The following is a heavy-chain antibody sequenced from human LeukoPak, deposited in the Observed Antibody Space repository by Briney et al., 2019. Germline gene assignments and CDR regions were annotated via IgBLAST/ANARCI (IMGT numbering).Heavy chain of an antibody. J-gene: IGHJ4*02. V-gene: IGHV3-72*01. CDR1: GFSFSDHY. Sequence: GGSLRLSCAASGFSFSDHYMDWVRQAPGKGLEWVARIRNKANTYITEYAASVRGRFIISRGDSKNSLYLQMNGLKTEDTAVYYCAKDRGGGFFDYWGQGALVTVSS. D-gene: IGHD3-16*01. CDR3: AKDRGGGFFDY. CDR2: IRNKANTYIT.